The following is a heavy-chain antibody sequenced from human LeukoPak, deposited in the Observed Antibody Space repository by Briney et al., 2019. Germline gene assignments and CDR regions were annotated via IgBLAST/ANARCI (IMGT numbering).Heavy chain of an antibody. CDR1: GFTFSSYG. CDR3: AKALRSRSWYGGFDY. D-gene: IGHD6-13*01. V-gene: IGHV3-30*18. Sequence: PGGSLRLSGAASGFTFSSYGMHRVRQAPGKGLEWVAVISYDGSNKYCADSVKGRFTISRDNSKNTLYLQMNSLRAEDTAVYYCAKALRSRSWYGGFDYWGQGTLVTVSS. CDR2: ISYDGSNK. J-gene: IGHJ4*02.